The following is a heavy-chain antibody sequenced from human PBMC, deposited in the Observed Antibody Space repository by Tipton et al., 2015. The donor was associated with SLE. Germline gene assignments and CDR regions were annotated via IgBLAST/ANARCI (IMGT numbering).Heavy chain of an antibody. CDR1: GGSISSYY. J-gene: IGHJ4*02. CDR2: IYYSGST. Sequence: LRLSCTVSGGSISSYYWSWIRQPPGKGLEWIGYIYYSGSTNYNPSLKSRVTISVDTSKNQFSLKLSSVTAADTAVYYCASRYCSGGSCSDYWGQGTLVTVSS. V-gene: IGHV4-59*01. D-gene: IGHD2-15*01. CDR3: ASRYCSGGSCSDY.